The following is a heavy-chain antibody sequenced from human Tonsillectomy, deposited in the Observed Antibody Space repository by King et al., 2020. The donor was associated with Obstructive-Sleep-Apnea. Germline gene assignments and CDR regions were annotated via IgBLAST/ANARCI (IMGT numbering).Heavy chain of an antibody. J-gene: IGHJ4*02. Sequence: QLVQSGAEVKKPGASVKVSCKASGYTFTGYYMHWVRQAPGQGLEWMGWINPNSGGTNYAQKFQGWVTMTRDTSISTAYMELSRLRSDDTAVYYCARAFLEWFPYFDYWGQGTLVTVSS. CDR3: ARAFLEWFPYFDY. CDR1: GYTFTGYY. D-gene: IGHD3-3*02. V-gene: IGHV1-2*04. CDR2: INPNSGGT.